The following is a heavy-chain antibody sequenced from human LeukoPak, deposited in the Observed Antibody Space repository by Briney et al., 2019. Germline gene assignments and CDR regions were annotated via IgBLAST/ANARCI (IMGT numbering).Heavy chain of an antibody. CDR2: ISWDGGST. J-gene: IGHJ4*02. D-gene: IGHD2-2*02. Sequence: GGSLRLSCEASGFTFDDYAMHWVRQAPGKGLEWVSLISWDGGSTYYADSVKGRFTISRDNSKNSLFLQMNSLRAEDTALYYCASGYCSSTSCYTSFDYWGQGTLVTVSS. CDR3: ASGYCSSTSCYTSFDY. CDR1: GFTFDDYA. V-gene: IGHV3-43D*03.